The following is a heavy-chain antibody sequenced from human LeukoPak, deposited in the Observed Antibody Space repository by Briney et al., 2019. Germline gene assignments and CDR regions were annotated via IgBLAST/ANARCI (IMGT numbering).Heavy chain of an antibody. CDR2: IYYSGST. Sequence: SSETLSLTCTVSGGSISSYYWSWIRQPTGKGLEWIGYIYYSGSTNYNPSLKSRVTISVDTSKNQFSLKLSSVTAADTAVYYCARGVPVVLAYMDVWGKGTTVTVSS. J-gene: IGHJ6*03. CDR1: GGSISSYY. V-gene: IGHV4-59*01. D-gene: IGHD2-8*02. CDR3: ARGVPVVLAYMDV.